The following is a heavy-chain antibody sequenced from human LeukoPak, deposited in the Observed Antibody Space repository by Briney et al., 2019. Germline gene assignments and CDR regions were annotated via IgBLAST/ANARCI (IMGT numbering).Heavy chain of an antibody. Sequence: GGSLRLSCAASGFTFNSYAMHWVRQAPGKGLEWVVGIWFDGTNKFHADSVKGRFTISRDNSKNTLYLQMDSLRAEDTAVYYCAKEGYNYVIDYWGQGTLVTVSS. CDR3: AKEGYNYVIDY. CDR2: IWFDGTNK. CDR1: GFTFNSYA. D-gene: IGHD5-24*01. J-gene: IGHJ4*02. V-gene: IGHV3-33*06.